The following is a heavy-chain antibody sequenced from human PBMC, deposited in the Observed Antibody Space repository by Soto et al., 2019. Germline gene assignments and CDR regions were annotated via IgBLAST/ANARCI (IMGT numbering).Heavy chain of an antibody. D-gene: IGHD3-16*01. J-gene: IGHJ3*02. V-gene: IGHV4-59*08. CDR2: IYYSGST. CDR1: GGSISSYY. CDR3: ARRGGKYRPFDI. Sequence: ASETLSLTCTVSGGSISSYYWSWIRQPPGKGLEWIGYIYYSGSTNYNPSLKSRVTISVDTSKNQFSLKLSSVTAADTAVYYCARRGGKYRPFDIWGQGTMVTVSS.